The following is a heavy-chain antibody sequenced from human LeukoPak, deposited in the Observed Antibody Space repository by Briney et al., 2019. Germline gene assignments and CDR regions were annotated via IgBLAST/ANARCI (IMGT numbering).Heavy chain of an antibody. CDR3: ARGGLYGGNSNDDY. V-gene: IGHV1-2*02. D-gene: IGHD4-23*01. CDR1: GYTFTGYY. J-gene: IGHJ4*02. Sequence: ASVKVSCKAFGYTFTGYYIHWVRQAPGQGLKWMGWINPKSGGTNYAQKFQGRVTMTRDTSISTAYMELSRLRSDDRAVYYCARGGLYGGNSNDDYWGQGTLVTVSS. CDR2: INPKSGGT.